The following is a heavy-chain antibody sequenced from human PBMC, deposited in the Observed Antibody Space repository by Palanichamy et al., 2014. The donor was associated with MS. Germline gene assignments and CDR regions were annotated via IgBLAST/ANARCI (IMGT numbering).Heavy chain of an antibody. CDR2: IHTTGST. CDR3: AKTQFSSFYWYFDL. V-gene: IGHV4-4*07. Sequence: GLVKPSETLSLTCSVSGGSINNLYWSWIRQSSGKGLEWLARIHTTGSTNYNPSLKSRVTMSVDTSRNQFSLNLGSVTAADTAIYYCAKTQFSSFYWYFDLWGRGALVTVSS. J-gene: IGHJ2*01. CDR1: GGSINNLY. D-gene: IGHD5-24*01.